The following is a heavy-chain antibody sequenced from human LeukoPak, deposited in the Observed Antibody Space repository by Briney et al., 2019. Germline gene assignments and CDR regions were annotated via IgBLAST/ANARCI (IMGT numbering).Heavy chain of an antibody. J-gene: IGHJ4*02. CDR2: ISAYNGNT. CDR3: AREDYDSSGYYYLDY. D-gene: IGHD3-22*01. Sequence: GASVKVSCKASGYTFTSYGISWVRQAPGQGLEWMGWISAYNGNTNCAQKLQGRVTMTTDTSTSTAYMELRSLRSDDTAVYYCAREDYDSSGYYYLDYWGQGTLVTVSS. V-gene: IGHV1-18*01. CDR1: GYTFTSYG.